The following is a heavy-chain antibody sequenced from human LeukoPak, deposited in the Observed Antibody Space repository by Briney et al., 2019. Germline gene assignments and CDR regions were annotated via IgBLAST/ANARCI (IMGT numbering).Heavy chain of an antibody. D-gene: IGHD3-22*01. CDR2: ISSGTRTI. CDR1: GFTFSTYS. J-gene: IGHJ4*02. V-gene: IGHV3-48*01. CDR3: ANSAGGSGYYRPLDY. Sequence: GGSLRLSCAASGFTFSTYSMNWVRQAPGKGLEWVSYISSGTRTIYYADSVKARFTIARDNAKTSLYLQMTTLNADDKAVYYCANSAGGSGYYRPLDYWGQGTLVTVSS.